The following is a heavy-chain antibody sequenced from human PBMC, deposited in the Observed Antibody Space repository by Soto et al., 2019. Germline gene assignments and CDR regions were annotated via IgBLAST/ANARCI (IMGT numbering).Heavy chain of an antibody. J-gene: IGHJ5*02. D-gene: IGHD2-8*01. Sequence: QVQLVASGGGVVQPGRSLRLSCAASGFTFSSYAMHWVRQAPGKGLEWVAVISYDGSNKYYADSVKGRFTISRDNSKNTLYLQMNSLRAEDTAVYYFARGNVLMGWFDPWGQGTLVTVSS. CDR2: ISYDGSNK. CDR1: GFTFSSYA. V-gene: IGHV3-30-3*01. CDR3: ARGNVLMGWFDP.